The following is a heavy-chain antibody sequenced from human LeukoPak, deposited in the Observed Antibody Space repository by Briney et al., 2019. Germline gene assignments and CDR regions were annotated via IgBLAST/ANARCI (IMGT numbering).Heavy chain of an antibody. D-gene: IGHD6-19*01. Sequence: SETLSLTCTVSGGSISSGDYYWSWIRQPPGQGLEWIGYIYYSGSTNYNPSLKSRVTISVDTSKNQFSLKLSSVTAADTAVYYCAKGGHSSGWYHDYWGQGTLVTVSS. J-gene: IGHJ4*02. CDR2: IYYSGST. CDR3: AKGGHSSGWYHDY. CDR1: GGSISSGDYY. V-gene: IGHV4-61*08.